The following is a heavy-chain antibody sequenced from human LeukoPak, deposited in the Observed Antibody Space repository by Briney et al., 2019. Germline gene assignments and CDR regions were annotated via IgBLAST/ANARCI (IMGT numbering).Heavy chain of an antibody. CDR2: ISAYNHNT. J-gene: IGHJ4*02. Sequence: GASVKVSCKASGGTFSSYAISWVRQAPGQGLEWMGWISAYNHNTNYAQKFQGRVTMTIDTSTTTVYMELRSLRSDDTAIYYCARDLMYCDTMSCYDGDFDYWGQGTLVTVSS. CDR1: GGTFSSYA. D-gene: IGHD2-2*01. CDR3: ARDLMYCDTMSCYDGDFDY. V-gene: IGHV1-18*01.